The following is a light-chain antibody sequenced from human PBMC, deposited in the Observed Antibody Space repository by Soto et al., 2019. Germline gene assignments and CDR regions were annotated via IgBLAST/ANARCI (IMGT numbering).Light chain of an antibody. J-gene: IGLJ2*01. Sequence: QSVLTQPPSASGTPGQRVTISCSGSSSNIGSNTLNSYQQLPGTAPKLLIYGQNQWPSGVPDRFSGSTSGTTAALAISGRQSEDEVDYYCAVWDDSLDGRVFGGGTKLTVL. V-gene: IGLV1-44*01. CDR3: AVWDDSLDGRV. CDR1: SSNIGSNT. CDR2: GQN.